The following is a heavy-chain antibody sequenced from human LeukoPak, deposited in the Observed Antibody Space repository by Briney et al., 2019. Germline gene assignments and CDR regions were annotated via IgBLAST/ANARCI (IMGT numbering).Heavy chain of an antibody. CDR2: FDPEDGET. CDR3: ATVFTKVRGVIVDY. D-gene: IGHD3-10*01. J-gene: IGHJ4*02. Sequence: ASVKVSCKVSGYTLTELSMHWVRQAPGKGLEWMGGFDPEDGETIYAQKFQGRVTMTEDTSTDTAYMELSSLRSEDTAVYYCATVFTKVRGVIVDYWGQGTLVTVSS. V-gene: IGHV1-24*01. CDR1: GYTLTELS.